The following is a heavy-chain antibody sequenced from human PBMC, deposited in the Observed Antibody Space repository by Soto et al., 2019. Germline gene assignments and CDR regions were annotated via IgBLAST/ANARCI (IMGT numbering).Heavy chain of an antibody. D-gene: IGHD1-20*01. V-gene: IGHV3-53*04. J-gene: IGHJ4*02. CDR3: ARDGITGKNYFDY. CDR1: GFTVSSNY. CDR2: IYSGGST. Sequence: GGSLRLSCAASGFTVSSNYMSWVRQAPGKGLEWVSVIYSGGSTYYADSVKGRFTISRHNSKNTLYLQMNSLRAEDTAVYYCARDGITGKNYFDYWGQGTLVTVSS.